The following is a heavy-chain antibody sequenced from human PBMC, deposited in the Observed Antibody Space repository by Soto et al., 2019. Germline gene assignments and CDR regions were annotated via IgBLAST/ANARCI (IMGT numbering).Heavy chain of an antibody. CDR2: ISSRSYTI. CDR1: GFSFSTYS. V-gene: IGHV3-48*02. D-gene: IGHD6-6*01. Sequence: EVQLVESGGGLVQPGGSLRLSCAASGFSFSTYSMNWVRQAPGKGLEWVSYISSRSYTIYYIDSVKGRFTISRDNAKSTLYRQMNSLRDEDTAVYYCARGGSSSDNGMDAWGQGTTVTVSS. CDR3: ARGGSSSDNGMDA. J-gene: IGHJ6*02.